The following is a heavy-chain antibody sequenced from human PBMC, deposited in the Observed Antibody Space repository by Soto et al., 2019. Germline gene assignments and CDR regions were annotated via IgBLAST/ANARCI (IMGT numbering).Heavy chain of an antibody. CDR3: ASHRGEFRTGGEKYYFFSGMDL. CDR2: IYFEGAR. Sequence: KPSETLSLTCTLSRGSISSSSFYWAWIRQTAGKGLEWVATIYFEGARYFNPSLESRVTISMDTSKDQFFLRLNSVTAADTGVYYCASHRGEFRTGGEKYYFFSGMDLWGPGTAVTVSS. J-gene: IGHJ6*02. V-gene: IGHV4-39*01. D-gene: IGHD2-8*02. CDR1: RGSISSSSFY.